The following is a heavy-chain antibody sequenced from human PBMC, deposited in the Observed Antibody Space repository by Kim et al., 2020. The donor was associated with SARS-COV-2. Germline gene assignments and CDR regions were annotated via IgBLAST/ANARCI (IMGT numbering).Heavy chain of an antibody. Sequence: SETLSLTCTVSGGSISSYYWNWIRQPAGKGLEWIGRIYTSGSTNYNPSPKSRVTMSVDTSKNKFSLKLSTVTAADTAVYYCARDICGGSCYSPDYYGMDVWGQGTTVTVSS. J-gene: IGHJ6*02. V-gene: IGHV4-4*07. CDR3: ARDICGGSCYSPDYYGMDV. CDR1: GGSISSYY. D-gene: IGHD2-15*01. CDR2: IYTSGST.